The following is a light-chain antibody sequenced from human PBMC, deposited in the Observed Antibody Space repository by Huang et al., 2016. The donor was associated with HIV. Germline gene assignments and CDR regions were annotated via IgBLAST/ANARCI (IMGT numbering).Light chain of an antibody. V-gene: IGKV3-15*01. CDR3: QQYNSWPRT. Sequence: EIVMTQSPVTLSVSPGERATLSCRASQTVNSNLAWYQQRPGQAPRRLIYRTSTRATGVPARFSGSGSRTDFNLTINSLQSEDFAVYYCQQYNSWPRTFGPGTTVEIK. J-gene: IGKJ1*01. CDR2: RTS. CDR1: QTVNSN.